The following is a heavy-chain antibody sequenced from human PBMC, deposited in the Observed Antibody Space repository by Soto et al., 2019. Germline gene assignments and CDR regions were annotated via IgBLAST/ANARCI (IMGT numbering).Heavy chain of an antibody. CDR3: ARATRGANWFDP. D-gene: IGHD3-16*01. Sequence: SQTLSLTCAISGDSVSSNSATWNWIRQSPSRGLEWLGRTYYTSKWYNDYAISVKSRITINPDTSKNQFSLQLNSVTPEDTALYYCARATRGANWFDPWGQGTLVTVSS. CDR2: TYYTSKWYN. CDR1: GDSVSSNSAT. J-gene: IGHJ5*02. V-gene: IGHV6-1*01.